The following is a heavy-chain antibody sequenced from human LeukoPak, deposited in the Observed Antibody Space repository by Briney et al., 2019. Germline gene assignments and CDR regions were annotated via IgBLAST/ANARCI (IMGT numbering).Heavy chain of an antibody. CDR2: IYYSGST. CDR3: ARDSLAIVGATKDYYYYDMDV. Sequence: SQTLSLTCTVSGGSISSYYWSGIRHPPGKGLEGIGYIYYSGSTNSTPSLKSRVTISVDTSKHQFSLKLSSVTAADTAVYYCARDSLAIVGATKDYYYYDMDVWGKGTTVTVSS. D-gene: IGHD1-26*01. J-gene: IGHJ6*03. V-gene: IGHV4-59*01. CDR1: GGSISSYY.